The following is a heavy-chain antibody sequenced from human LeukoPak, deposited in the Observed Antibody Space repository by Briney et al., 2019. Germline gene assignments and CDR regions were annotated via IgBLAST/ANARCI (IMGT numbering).Heavy chain of an antibody. D-gene: IGHD5-24*01. Sequence: GASVKVSCKASGYTFTTYTMHWVRQAPGQRLEWMGWINAGNGNTKYSQKLQGRVAITRDTSASTAYMDLSSLRSEDTAVYYCAREIDRDGYNRFFDYWAREPWSPSPQ. J-gene: IGHJ4*02. CDR3: AREIDRDGYNRFFDY. CDR2: INAGNGNT. CDR1: GYTFTTYT. V-gene: IGHV1-3*01.